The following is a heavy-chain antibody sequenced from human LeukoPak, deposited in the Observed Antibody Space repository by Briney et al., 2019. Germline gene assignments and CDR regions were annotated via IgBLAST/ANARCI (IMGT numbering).Heavy chain of an antibody. J-gene: IGHJ3*02. V-gene: IGHV4-59*01. CDR3: ARDLDGPQGAFDI. CDR2: IYYSGST. CDR1: GDSTNTNL. Sequence: SETLSLTCTVSGDSTNTNLWNWIRQPPGRGLEWIGYIYYSGSTNYNPSLRSRVAISIDTSKNQFSLKLSSVTPADTAVYYCARDLDGPQGAFDIWGQGTMVTVSS. D-gene: IGHD3-9*01.